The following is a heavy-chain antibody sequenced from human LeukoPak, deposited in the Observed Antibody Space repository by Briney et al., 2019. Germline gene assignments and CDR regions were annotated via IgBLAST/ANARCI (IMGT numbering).Heavy chain of an antibody. D-gene: IGHD3-10*01. CDR2: INPNSGGT. Sequence: ASVKVSCKASGYTFTGYYMHWVRQAPGQGLEWMGWINPNSGGTNYAQKFQGRVTMTRDTSISTAYMELSRLRSEDTAVYYCARVGWFGELLPPWYYYGMDVWGQGTTVTVSS. V-gene: IGHV1-2*02. J-gene: IGHJ6*02. CDR3: ARVGWFGELLPPWYYYGMDV. CDR1: GYTFTGYY.